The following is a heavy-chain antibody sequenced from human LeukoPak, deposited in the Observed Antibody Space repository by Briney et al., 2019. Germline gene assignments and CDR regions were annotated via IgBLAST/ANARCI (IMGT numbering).Heavy chain of an antibody. CDR2: ISGGGGST. CDR3: ANLVGATGYPDY. V-gene: IGHV3-23*01. D-gene: IGHD1-26*01. J-gene: IGHJ4*02. Sequence: GGSLRLSCAASGFTFSSYAMSWVLQAPGKGLEWDSAISGGGGSTYYADSVKGRFTISRDNSKNTLYLQMNSLRAEDTAVYYCANLVGATGYPDYWGQGTLVTVSS. CDR1: GFTFSSYA.